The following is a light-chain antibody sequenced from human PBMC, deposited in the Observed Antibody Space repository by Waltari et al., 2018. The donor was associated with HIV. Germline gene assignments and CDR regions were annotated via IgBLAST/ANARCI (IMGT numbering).Light chain of an antibody. Sequence: QSALSQPASVSGSFGQSITISCTVPTSAVGGYQYVSWYQQQPGKAPKLLISEVSNRPSGVSSRFSGSKSGNTASLTIFWLQAEDEADYYCSSYTNRDTVVFGGGTKLTVV. CDR2: EVS. J-gene: IGLJ2*01. V-gene: IGLV2-14*03. CDR3: SSYTNRDTVV. CDR1: TSAVGGYQY.